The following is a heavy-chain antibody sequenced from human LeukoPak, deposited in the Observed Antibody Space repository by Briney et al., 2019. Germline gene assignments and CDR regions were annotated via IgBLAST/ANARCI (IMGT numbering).Heavy chain of an antibody. D-gene: IGHD4-17*01. CDR3: VKDHGAYDLDS. CDR1: GFTFSSYS. CDR2: IRSDGSTS. V-gene: IGHV3-30*02. Sequence: GGSLRLSCAAPGFTFSSYSMHWVRQAPGKGLQWVSHIRSDGSTSYCADSVKGRFTISRDNSKSTLYLQMNSLRPEDTAIYFCVKDHGAYDLDSWGQGTLVTVSS. J-gene: IGHJ4*02.